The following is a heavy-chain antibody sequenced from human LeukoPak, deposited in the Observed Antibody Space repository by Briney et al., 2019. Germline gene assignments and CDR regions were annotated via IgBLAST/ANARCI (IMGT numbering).Heavy chain of an antibody. Sequence: SETLSLTCAVHGGSFSGYYWSWIRQPPGKRLEWIGEINHSGSTNNNLSLKSRVTISVDTSKNQFSLKLSSVTAADTAVYYCARELRIVGATHFDYWGQGTLVTVSS. CDR3: ARELRIVGATHFDY. V-gene: IGHV4-34*01. J-gene: IGHJ4*02. CDR1: GGSFSGYY. CDR2: INHSGST. D-gene: IGHD1-26*01.